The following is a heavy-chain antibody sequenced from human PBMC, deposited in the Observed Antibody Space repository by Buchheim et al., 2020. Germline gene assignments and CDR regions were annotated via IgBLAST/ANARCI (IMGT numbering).Heavy chain of an antibody. Sequence: QLQLQESGPGLVKPSETLSLTCTVSGGSISSNSWYWGWIRQPPGKGLEWIGYIYDSGSTYYNPSLKSRVTISVDTSKTQFSLRLSSVTAADTAMYYCAMGYSSSLGDVWGKGTT. D-gene: IGHD6-6*01. V-gene: IGHV4-39*01. CDR2: IYDSGST. J-gene: IGHJ6*03. CDR1: GGSISSNSWY. CDR3: AMGYSSSLGDV.